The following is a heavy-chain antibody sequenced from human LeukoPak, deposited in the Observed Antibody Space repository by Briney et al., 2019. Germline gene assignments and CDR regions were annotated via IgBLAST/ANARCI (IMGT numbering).Heavy chain of an antibody. CDR1: GGSFSDYR. CDR3: ARGKYDSSDYSGGWYYFDY. CDR2: ISHSGSA. V-gene: IGHV4-34*01. D-gene: IGHD3-22*01. J-gene: IGHJ4*02. Sequence: SETLSLTCAVFGGSFSDYRWTWIRQSPGKGLEWIGQISHSGSANYNRSLKRRVTITIESSKNHFSLELSSVTAADSAMYYCARGKYDSSDYSGGWYYFDYWGQGSLVTVSS.